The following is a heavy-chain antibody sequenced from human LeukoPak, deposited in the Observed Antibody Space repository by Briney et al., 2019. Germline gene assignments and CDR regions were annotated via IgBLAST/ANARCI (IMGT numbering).Heavy chain of an antibody. D-gene: IGHD2-8*02. CDR3: AKGGGVIGRSYYFDY. Sequence: GGSLRLSCAASGFTVSNNDLSWVRQAPGKGLEWVAAISNDGNNKFYADSVKGRFTISRDNPKNTMNLQMNSLRAEDTAVYYCAKGGGVIGRSYYFDYWGQGTLVTVSS. CDR1: GFTVSNND. J-gene: IGHJ4*02. V-gene: IGHV3-30*18. CDR2: ISNDGNNK.